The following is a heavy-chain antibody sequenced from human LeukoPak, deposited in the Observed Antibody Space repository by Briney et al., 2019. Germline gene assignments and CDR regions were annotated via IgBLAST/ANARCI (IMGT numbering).Heavy chain of an antibody. D-gene: IGHD3-16*01. J-gene: IGHJ4*02. CDR2: ISSSSYYI. CDR1: GFTFSTYT. Sequence: GGSLRLSCTASGFTFSTYTMNWVRQAPGKGLEWVSSISSSSYYIYYADSVRGRFTISRDNAKNSLYLQMNSLRAEDTAVFYCARGGGEVDYWGQGTLVTVSS. V-gene: IGHV3-21*01. CDR3: ARGGGEVDY.